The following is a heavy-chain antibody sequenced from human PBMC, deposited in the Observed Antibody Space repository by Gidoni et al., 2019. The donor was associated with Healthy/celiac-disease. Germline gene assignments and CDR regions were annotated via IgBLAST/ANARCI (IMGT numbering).Heavy chain of an antibody. Sequence: QVQLVQSGAEVKKPGSSVKVSCKASGGTFSSYAISWVRQAPGQGLEWMGGIIPIFGTANYAQKFQGRVTITADESTSTAYMELSSLRSEDTAVYYCARDLRGSGSRDMDYYYGMDVWGQGTTVTVSS. V-gene: IGHV1-69*01. CDR3: ARDLRGSGSRDMDYYYGMDV. D-gene: IGHD5-12*01. J-gene: IGHJ6*02. CDR2: IIPIFGTA. CDR1: GGTFSSYA.